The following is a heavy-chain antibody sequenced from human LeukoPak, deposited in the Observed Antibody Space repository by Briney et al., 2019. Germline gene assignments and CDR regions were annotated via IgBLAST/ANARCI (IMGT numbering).Heavy chain of an antibody. J-gene: IGHJ3*01. CDR2: IRRVPTDL. V-gene: IGHV3-11*01. Sequence: PGGSLRLSCVASGLTFSDTNLAWIRQAPGKGLEWISYIRRVPTDLYYADSVKGRFTITRDNAKNSLYLQMNSLRAEDTANYYCARRARDFGDSHAFDVWGQGTMVTASS. CDR1: GLTFSDTN. CDR3: ARRARDFGDSHAFDV. D-gene: IGHD4-17*01.